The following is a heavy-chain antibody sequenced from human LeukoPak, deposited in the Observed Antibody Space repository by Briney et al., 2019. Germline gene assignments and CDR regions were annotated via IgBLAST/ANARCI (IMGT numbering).Heavy chain of an antibody. J-gene: IGHJ4*02. V-gene: IGHV1-18*01. CDR3: ARDKRYAFDN. D-gene: IGHD3-9*01. CDR2: ISANSGDT. Sequence: ASVKVSCKTAGYTFSSHGISWVRQAPGQGLEWMGRISANSGDTKFAQKFQGRVTMTTETSTNTAYMELRSLRFDDTAIYYCARDKRYAFDNWGQGTLVSVSS. CDR1: GYTFSSHG.